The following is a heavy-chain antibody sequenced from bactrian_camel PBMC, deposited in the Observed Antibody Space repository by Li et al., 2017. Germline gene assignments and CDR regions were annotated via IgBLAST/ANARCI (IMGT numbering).Heavy chain of an antibody. Sequence: HVQLVESGGGSVQAGGSLKLSCVASGLIAENYDMSWHRQAPGKEREFVAVAFNDATTSYADFVNGRFTITRENSKATVYLQMNSLKPEDTAMYYCAADFAPACVATMTAFDVWGQGTQVTVS. CDR1: GLIAENYD. CDR2: AFNDATT. J-gene: IGHJ4*01. D-gene: IGHD4*01. V-gene: IGHV3S55*01. CDR3: AADFAPACVATMTAFDV.